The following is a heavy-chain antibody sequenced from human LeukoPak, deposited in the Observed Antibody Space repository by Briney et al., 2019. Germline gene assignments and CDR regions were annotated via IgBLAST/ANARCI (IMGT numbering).Heavy chain of an antibody. CDR1: GFTFSSYS. V-gene: IGHV3-21*01. D-gene: IGHD2-2*01. CDR2: ISSSSSYI. CDR3: AKDGCSSSNCREAFEI. Sequence: PGGSLRLSCAASGFTFSSYSMNWVRQAPGKGLEWVSSISSSSSYIYYADSVKGRFTISRDNSENTLYLHMNSLRTEDTAMYYCAKDGCSSSNCREAFEIWGQGTLVTVSS. J-gene: IGHJ3*02.